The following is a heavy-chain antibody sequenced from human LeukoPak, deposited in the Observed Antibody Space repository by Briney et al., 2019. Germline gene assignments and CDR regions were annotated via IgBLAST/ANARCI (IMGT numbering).Heavy chain of an antibody. D-gene: IGHD6-25*01. Sequence: GGTLRLSCAASGFTFSNYWMTWVRQAPGKGLEWVATIDKEGSQKYYVDSVTGRFTISRDNAKTSLSLQMNSLRADDTAVYYCARLSGFTEISHFDYWGQGTLVTVSS. CDR2: IDKEGSQK. V-gene: IGHV3-7*01. CDR1: GFTFSNYW. J-gene: IGHJ4*02. CDR3: ARLSGFTEISHFDY.